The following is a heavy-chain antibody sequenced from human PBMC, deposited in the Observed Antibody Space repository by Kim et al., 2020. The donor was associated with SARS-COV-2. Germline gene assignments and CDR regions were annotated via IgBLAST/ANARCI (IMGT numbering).Heavy chain of an antibody. V-gene: IGHV4-30-2*01. J-gene: IGHJ4*02. D-gene: IGHD3-22*01. CDR3: ARAGRDSSGSIVLLFDY. Sequence: SETLSLTCAVYGASISSGGYSWSWIRQPPGKGLEWIGYISHSGSTYYNPSLKSRVTISVDRSKNQFSLKLSSVTAADTAVYYCARAGRDSSGSIVLLFDYWGQGTLVTVSS. CDR1: GASISSGGYS. CDR2: ISHSGST.